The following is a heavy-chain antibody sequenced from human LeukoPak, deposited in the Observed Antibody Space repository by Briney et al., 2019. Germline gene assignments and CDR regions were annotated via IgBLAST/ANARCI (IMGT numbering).Heavy chain of an antibody. V-gene: IGHV4-39*01. J-gene: IGHJ5*02. Sequence: SETLSLTCTVSGSSISSSSYYWGWIRQPPGKGLEWIGSIYYSGSTYYNPSLKSRVTISVDTSKNQFSLKLSSVTAADTAVYYCARLSYGYQSWFDPWGQGTLVTVSS. D-gene: IGHD5-18*01. CDR1: GSSISSSSYY. CDR3: ARLSYGYQSWFDP. CDR2: IYYSGST.